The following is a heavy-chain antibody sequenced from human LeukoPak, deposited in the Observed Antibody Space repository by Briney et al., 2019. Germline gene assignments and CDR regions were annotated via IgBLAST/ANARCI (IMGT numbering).Heavy chain of an antibody. J-gene: IGHJ4*02. CDR3: ARGHYDFWSGYSLYYFDY. Sequence: ASVKVSCKASSYTFTSYGISWVRQAPGQGLEWMGWISAYNGNTNYAQKLQGRVTMTTDTSTSTAYMELRSLRSDDTAVYYCARGHYDFWSGYSLYYFDYWGQGTLVTVSS. V-gene: IGHV1-18*01. CDR2: ISAYNGNT. CDR1: SYTFTSYG. D-gene: IGHD3-3*01.